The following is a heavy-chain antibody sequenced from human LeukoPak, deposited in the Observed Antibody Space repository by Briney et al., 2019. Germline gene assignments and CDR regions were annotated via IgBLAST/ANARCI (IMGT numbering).Heavy chain of an antibody. J-gene: IGHJ3*02. D-gene: IGHD3-3*01. CDR3: ARALHYDFWSGYSSHAFDI. CDR1: GGSISSGDYY. CDR2: IYYSGST. Sequence: PSETLSLTCTVSGGSISSGDYYWSWIRQPPGKGLEWIGYIYYSGSTYYNPSLKSRVTISVDTSKNQFSLKLSSVTAADTAVYYCARALHYDFWSGYSSHAFDIWGQGTMVTVSS. V-gene: IGHV4-30-4*08.